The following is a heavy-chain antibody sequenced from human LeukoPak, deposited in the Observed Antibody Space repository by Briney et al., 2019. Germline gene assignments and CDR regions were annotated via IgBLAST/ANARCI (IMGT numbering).Heavy chain of an antibody. J-gene: IGHJ5*02. CDR2: IYYSGST. D-gene: IGHD3-16*02. CDR3: ARFSFGGVIATGGFDP. V-gene: IGHV4-39*07. CDR1: GGSISSNSYY. Sequence: SETLSLTCTVSGGSISSNSYYWGWIRQPPGKGLEWIGSIYYSGSTYYNPSLKSRVTISVDTSKNQFSLKLSSVTAADTAVYYCARFSFGGVIATGGFDPWGQGTLVTVSS.